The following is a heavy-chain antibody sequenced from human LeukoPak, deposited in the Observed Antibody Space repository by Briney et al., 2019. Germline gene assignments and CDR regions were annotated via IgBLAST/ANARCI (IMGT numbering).Heavy chain of an antibody. D-gene: IGHD4-17*01. CDR2: ISSIGST. V-gene: IGHV4-59*11. Sequence: SETLSLTCSVSDDSFNTHYWTWIRQPPGKGLEWIGYISSIGSTNYNPSLKSRVTISVDTSKKQFSLRMTSVTAADTAVYYCARDPTTVTKGFDIWGQGTMVTVSS. CDR1: DDSFNTHY. CDR3: ARDPTTVTKGFDI. J-gene: IGHJ3*02.